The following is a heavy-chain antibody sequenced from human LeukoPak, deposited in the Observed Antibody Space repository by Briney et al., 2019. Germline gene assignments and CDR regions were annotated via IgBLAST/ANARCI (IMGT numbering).Heavy chain of an antibody. J-gene: IGHJ4*02. V-gene: IGHV3-30*03. Sequence: GGSLRLSCAASGFTFSSYGMHWVRQAPGKGLEWVAVISYDGSNKYYADSVKGRFTISRDNSKNTLYLQMNSLRAEDTAVYYCATEYSGSPSDYWGQGTLVTVSS. CDR1: GFTFSSYG. CDR2: ISYDGSNK. D-gene: IGHD1-26*01. CDR3: ATEYSGSPSDY.